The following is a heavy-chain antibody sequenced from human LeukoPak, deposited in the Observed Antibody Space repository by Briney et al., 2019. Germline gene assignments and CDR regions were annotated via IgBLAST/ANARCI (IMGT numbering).Heavy chain of an antibody. CDR3: AKDLGVTAKITPTTFDY. D-gene: IGHD2-21*02. J-gene: IGHJ4*02. CDR1: GFTFDDYA. V-gene: IGHV3-9*01. Sequence: GGSLRLSCAASGFTFDDYAMHWVRQAPGKGLEWVSGISWNSGSIGYADSVKGRFTISRDNAKNSLYLQMNSLRAEDTALYYCAKDLGVTAKITPTTFDYWGQGTLVTVSS. CDR2: ISWNSGSI.